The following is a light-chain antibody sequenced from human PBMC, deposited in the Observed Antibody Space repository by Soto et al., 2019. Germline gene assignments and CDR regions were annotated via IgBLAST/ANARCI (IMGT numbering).Light chain of an antibody. J-gene: IGKJ1*01. CDR2: GAS. CDR1: QSVSSSY. V-gene: IGKV3-20*01. Sequence: EIVLTQSPGTLPLSPGERATLSCRASQSVSSSYLAWYQQKPGQAPRLLIYGASSRATGIPDRFSGSGSGTDFTLTISRLEPEDFAVNYCQQYGSSPRTFGQGTKVDI. CDR3: QQYGSSPRT.